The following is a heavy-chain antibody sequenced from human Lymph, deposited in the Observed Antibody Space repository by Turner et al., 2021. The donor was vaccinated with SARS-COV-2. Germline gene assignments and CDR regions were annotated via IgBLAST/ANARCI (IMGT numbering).Heavy chain of an antibody. J-gene: IGHJ5*02. CDR3: ARQTVNNWVDP. CDR2: IFYRGST. D-gene: IGHD2-21*02. CDR1: GGSMNNNY. Sequence: QVQLQESGPRLVKPLETLSLTCTVSGGSMNNNYWSWIRQPPGKRLEWIWFIFYRGSTNYNPSLKSRVTISVDTSENQVSLKLTSGTAADTTIYYCARQTVNNWVDPWGQGTLVTVSS. V-gene: IGHV4-59*01.